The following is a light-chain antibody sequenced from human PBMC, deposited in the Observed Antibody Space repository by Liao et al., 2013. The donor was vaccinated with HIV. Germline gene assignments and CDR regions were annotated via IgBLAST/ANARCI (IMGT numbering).Light chain of an antibody. Sequence: SYVLTQPPSVSVAPGKTATITCGGNNIGRNSVHWYQQKPGQAPVLVIYYDDDRPSGIPERFSGSNSGNTATLTISRVEAGDEADYYCQVWDSSTGDVGFGGGTKLTVL. CDR2: YDD. J-gene: IGLJ2*01. CDR3: QVWDSSTGDVG. CDR1: NIGRNS. V-gene: IGLV3-21*04.